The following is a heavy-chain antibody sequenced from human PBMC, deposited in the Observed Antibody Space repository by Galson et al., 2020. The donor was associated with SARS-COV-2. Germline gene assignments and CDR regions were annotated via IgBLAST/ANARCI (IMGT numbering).Heavy chain of an antibody. V-gene: IGHV1-58*02. Sequence: SVKVSCKASGFTFTSSAMQWVRQARGQRLEWIGWIVVGRGNTHYAQKFQERVTITRDMSTSTAYMELSSLRSEDTAVYYCAADSNAIRYQLLDYYYYYYMDVWGKGTTVTVSS. CDR1: GFTFTSSA. J-gene: IGHJ6*03. D-gene: IGHD2-2*01. CDR2: IVVGRGNT. CDR3: AADSNAIRYQLLDYYYYYYMDV.